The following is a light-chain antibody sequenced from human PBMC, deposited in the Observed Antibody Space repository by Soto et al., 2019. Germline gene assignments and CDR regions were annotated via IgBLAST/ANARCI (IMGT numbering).Light chain of an antibody. CDR1: SSDVGGYNY. CDR3: SSYGSSITVV. CDR2: EVS. Sequence: QSVLTQPASVSGSPGQSITISCTGTSSDVGGYNYVSWYQQHPGKAPKLMIYEVSNRPSGVSNRFSGSKSGNTAYLTISGLQAEDEGDYYCSSYGSSITVVFGGGTKLTVL. V-gene: IGLV2-14*01. J-gene: IGLJ2*01.